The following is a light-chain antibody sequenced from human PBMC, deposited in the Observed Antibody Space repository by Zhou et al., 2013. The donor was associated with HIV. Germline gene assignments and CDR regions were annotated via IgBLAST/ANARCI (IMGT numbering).Light chain of an antibody. CDR1: QSISSW. V-gene: IGKV1-5*03. CDR3: QQSYSTPVS. Sequence: DIQMTQSPSTLSASVGDRVTITCRASQSISSWLAWYQQKPGKAPKLLIYKASSLHSGVPSRFSGSGSGTDFTLSISSLQPEDYATFYCQQSYSTPVSFGRGTKLEMK. J-gene: IGKJ2*01. CDR2: KAS.